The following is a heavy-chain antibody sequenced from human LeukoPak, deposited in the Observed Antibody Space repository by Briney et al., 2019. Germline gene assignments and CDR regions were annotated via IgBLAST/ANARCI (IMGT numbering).Heavy chain of an antibody. Sequence: GGSLRLSCAASGFTFSSYAMSWVRQAPGKGLAWVSAISGSGGSTYYADSLKGRFTISRDNSKNTLYLQMNSLRAEDTTVYYCAKRAVGPFDYWGQGTLVTVSS. J-gene: IGHJ4*02. CDR1: GFTFSSYA. CDR2: ISGSGGST. CDR3: AKRAVGPFDY. V-gene: IGHV3-23*01. D-gene: IGHD4-23*01.